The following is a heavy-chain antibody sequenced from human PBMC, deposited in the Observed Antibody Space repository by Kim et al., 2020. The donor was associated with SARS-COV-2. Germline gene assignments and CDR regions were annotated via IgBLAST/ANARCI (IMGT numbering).Heavy chain of an antibody. CDR1: GFTFSSYW. V-gene: IGHV3-74*01. CDR3: ARTGGDYCSSTRCPYYYGMDV. D-gene: IGHD2-2*01. Sequence: GGSLRLSCAASGFTFSSYWMHWVRQAPGKVLVWVSRINSDGSSTSYADSVKGRFTISRDNAKNTLYLQMNRLRAEDTAVYYCARTGGDYCSSTRCPYYYGMDVWGQGTTVTVSS. J-gene: IGHJ6*02. CDR2: INSDGSST.